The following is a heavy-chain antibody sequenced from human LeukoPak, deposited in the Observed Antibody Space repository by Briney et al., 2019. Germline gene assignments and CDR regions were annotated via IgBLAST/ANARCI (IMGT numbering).Heavy chain of an antibody. D-gene: IGHD1-26*01. J-gene: IGHJ4*02. CDR2: ISYDGSIK. CDR3: ARGVRSGSYFAFGGGRFFDY. Sequence: GRSLRLSCAASGFTFRSYAMHWVRQAPGKGLEWVAVISYDGSIKYYADSVKGRFTISRDNSKNTLYLQMNSLRAEDTAVYYCARGVRSGSYFAFGGGRFFDYWGQGTLVTVSS. CDR1: GFTFRSYA. V-gene: IGHV3-30*03.